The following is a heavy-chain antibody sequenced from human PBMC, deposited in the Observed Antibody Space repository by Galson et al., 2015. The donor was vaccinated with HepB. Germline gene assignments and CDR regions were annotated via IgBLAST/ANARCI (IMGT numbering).Heavy chain of an antibody. Sequence: QSGAEVKKPGESLRISCKGSGYNFTSYWISWVRQMPGKGLEWMGRIDPSDSYTNYSPSFEGHVTISGDKSINTAYLQWSSLKASDTAMYYCARHKRHDFWSGYFFDPWGQGTLVTVSS. J-gene: IGHJ5*02. D-gene: IGHD3-3*01. CDR2: IDPSDSYT. CDR3: ARHKRHDFWSGYFFDP. V-gene: IGHV5-10-1*01. CDR1: GYNFTSYW.